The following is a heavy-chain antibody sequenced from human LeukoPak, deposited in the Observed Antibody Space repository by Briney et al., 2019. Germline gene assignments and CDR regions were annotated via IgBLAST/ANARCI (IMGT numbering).Heavy chain of an antibody. Sequence: GGSLRLSCAASGFTVSSNYMSWVRQAPGKGLEWVSVIYSGGSTYYADSVKGRFTISRDNSKNTLYLQMNSLRAEDTAVYYCATTDTAMVTSRYYYGMDVWGKGTTVTVSS. V-gene: IGHV3-53*01. CDR2: IYSGGST. D-gene: IGHD5-18*01. CDR3: ATTDTAMVTSRYYYGMDV. J-gene: IGHJ6*04. CDR1: GFTVSSNY.